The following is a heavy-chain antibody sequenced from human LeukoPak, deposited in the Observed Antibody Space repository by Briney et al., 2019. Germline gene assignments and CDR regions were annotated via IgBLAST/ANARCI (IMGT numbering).Heavy chain of an antibody. J-gene: IGHJ3*02. CDR2: IYYSGST. D-gene: IGHD6-6*01. CDR3: ASGLQLVDAFDI. CDR1: GGSISSSSYY. Sequence: LETLSLTCTVSGGSISSSSYYWGWIRQPPGKGLEWIGSIYYSGSTYYNPSLKSRVTISVDTSKNQFSLKLSSVTAADTAVYYCASGLQLVDAFDIWGQGTMVTVSS. V-gene: IGHV4-39*01.